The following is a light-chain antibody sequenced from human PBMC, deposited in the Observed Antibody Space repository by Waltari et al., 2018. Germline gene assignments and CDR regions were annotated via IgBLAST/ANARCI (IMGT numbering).Light chain of an antibody. Sequence: LTQPPDTLSLPPGERAIISCRASQSVIRYRFAWYQHKPGQAPRLLMYAASTMATGIPDRFSGSGSGTDFSLSISRVEREDFAVYYCQQYSSSVMYTFGQGTKLEIK. CDR3: QQYSSSVMYT. J-gene: IGKJ2*01. V-gene: IGKV3-20*01. CDR2: AAS. CDR1: QSVIRYR.